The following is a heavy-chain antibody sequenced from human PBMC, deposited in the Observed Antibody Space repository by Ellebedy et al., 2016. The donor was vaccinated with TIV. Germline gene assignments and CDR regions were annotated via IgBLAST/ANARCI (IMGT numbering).Heavy chain of an antibody. V-gene: IGHV1-2*02. CDR1: GYTFTAYH. D-gene: IGHD3-3*02. CDR2: IYPYSGGT. J-gene: IGHJ4*02. CDR3: AAFPYISASSAY. Sequence: ASVKVSCKASGYTFTAYHIHWVRQAPEQGLEWMGWIYPYSGGTNYAPKFQGRVTMTRDTSINTAYMELSGLKSDDAAVYYCAAFPYISASSAYWGQGTLVTVSS.